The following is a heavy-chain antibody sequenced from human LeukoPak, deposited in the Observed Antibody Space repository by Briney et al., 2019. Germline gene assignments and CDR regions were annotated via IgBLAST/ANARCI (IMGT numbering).Heavy chain of an antibody. CDR2: TYYRSKWYN. D-gene: IGHD3-22*01. CDR1: GDSVSSNSAA. CDR3: ARGEPDSSGYYPYYFDY. V-gene: IGHV6-1*01. Sequence: SQTLSLTCAISGDSVSSNSAAWNWIRQSPSRGLEWLGRTYYRSKWYNDYAVSVKSRITINPDTSKNQFSLQLNSVTPEDTAVYYCARGEPDSSGYYPYYFDYWGQGTLVTVSS. J-gene: IGHJ4*02.